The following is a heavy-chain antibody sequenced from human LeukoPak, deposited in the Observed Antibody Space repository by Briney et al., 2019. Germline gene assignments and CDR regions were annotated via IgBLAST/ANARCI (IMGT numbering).Heavy chain of an antibody. CDR3: ARAGYSGYVYLFDY. D-gene: IGHD5-12*01. V-gene: IGHV3-21*06. CDR2: ISSSGSYM. CDR1: GFTFSNYW. J-gene: IGHJ4*01. Sequence: GGSLRLSCAASGFTFSNYWMHWVRHAPGKGLEWVSSISSSGSYMYYADSVKGRFTISRDNAKNSLYLQMNSLRAEDTAVYYCARAGYSGYVYLFDYWGQEPWSPSPQ.